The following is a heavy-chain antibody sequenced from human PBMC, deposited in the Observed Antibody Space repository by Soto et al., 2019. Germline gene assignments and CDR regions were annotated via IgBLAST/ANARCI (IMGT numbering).Heavy chain of an antibody. CDR3: VRGIPSQYSSNWLYWYFDL. J-gene: IGHJ2*01. V-gene: IGHV3-33*01. Sequence: VQLVESRGGVVQPGRSLRLSCAASGFVYSTYAMHWVRLSPGEGLEWVALIWNDGTKKYYVDSVKGRFTISRDNSQNTLNLQMDSLRVEDTAVYFCVRGIPSQYSSNWLYWYFDLWGRGTQVTVSS. D-gene: IGHD6-13*01. CDR1: GFVYSTYA. CDR2: IWNDGTKK.